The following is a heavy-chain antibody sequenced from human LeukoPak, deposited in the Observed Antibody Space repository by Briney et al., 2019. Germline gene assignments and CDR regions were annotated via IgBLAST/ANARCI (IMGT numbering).Heavy chain of an antibody. Sequence: TETLSLTCTVSGGSISTSSYYWGWIRQPPGKGLEWIGNIHNSESTYYNPSLKSRVTMSVDTSKNQFSLKLSSVTAADTAVYYCARQVTFGYAFAYYFDYWGQGSLVTVSS. D-gene: IGHD5-18*01. V-gene: IGHV4-39*01. CDR2: IHNSEST. CDR1: GGSISTSSYY. CDR3: ARQVTFGYAFAYYFDY. J-gene: IGHJ4*02.